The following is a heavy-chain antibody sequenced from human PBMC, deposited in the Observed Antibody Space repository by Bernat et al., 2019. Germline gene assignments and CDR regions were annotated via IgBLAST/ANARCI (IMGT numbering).Heavy chain of an antibody. V-gene: IGHV4-4*02. D-gene: IGHD2-15*01. Sequence: QVQLQESGPGLVKSSGTLSLTCAVSGGSISSSNWWSWVRQPPGKGLEWIGEIYHSGSTNYNPSLKSRVTISVDKSKNQFSLKLSSVTAADMAVYYCARGPYCSGGSCYSAEYFQHWGQGTLVTVSS. CDR3: ARGPYCSGGSCYSAEYFQH. J-gene: IGHJ1*01. CDR2: IYHSGST. CDR1: GGSISSSNW.